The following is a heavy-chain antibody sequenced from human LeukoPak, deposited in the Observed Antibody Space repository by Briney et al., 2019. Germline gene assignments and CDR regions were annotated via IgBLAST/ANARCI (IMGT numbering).Heavy chain of an antibody. CDR3: AKSTSRYSSGWYDAN. V-gene: IGHV3-23*01. D-gene: IGHD6-19*01. J-gene: IGHJ4*02. Sequence: PGGSLRLSCAASGFTFSSYAMSWVRQAPGKGLEWVSAISGSGGSTYYADSVKGRFTISRDNSKNTLYLQMNSLRAEDTAVYYCAKSTSRYSSGWYDANWGQGTLVTVSS. CDR2: ISGSGGST. CDR1: GFTFSSYA.